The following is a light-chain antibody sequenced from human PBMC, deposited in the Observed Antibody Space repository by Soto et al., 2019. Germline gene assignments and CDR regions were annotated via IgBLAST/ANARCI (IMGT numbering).Light chain of an antibody. Sequence: QSALTQPASVSGSPGQAITISCTGTSSDVGSYNLVSWYQQHPGKAPKLMIYEGSKRPSGVSNRFSGSKSGNTASLTISGLQAEYEADYYCCSYAGSSTLGYGFCTGTKLTVL. CDR1: SSDVGSYNL. J-gene: IGLJ1*01. CDR2: EGS. CDR3: CSYAGSSTLGYG. V-gene: IGLV2-23*01.